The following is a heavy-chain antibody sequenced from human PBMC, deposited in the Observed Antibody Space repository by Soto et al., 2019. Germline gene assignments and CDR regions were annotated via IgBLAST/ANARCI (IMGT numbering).Heavy chain of an antibody. CDR2: IWYDGSNK. CDR3: ARDQLMTTVTTYYYYYGMVV. D-gene: IGHD4-4*01. J-gene: IGHJ6*02. CDR1: GFTFSSYG. V-gene: IGHV3-33*01. Sequence: GGSLRLSCAAAGFTFSSYGMHWVRQAPGKGLEWVAVIWYDGSNKYYADSVKGRFTISRDNSKNTLYLQMNSLRAEDTAVYYCARDQLMTTVTTYYYYYGMVVWGQVTTVTVSS.